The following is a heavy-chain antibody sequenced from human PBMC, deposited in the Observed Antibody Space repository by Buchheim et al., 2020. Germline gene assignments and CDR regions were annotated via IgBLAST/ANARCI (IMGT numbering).Heavy chain of an antibody. CDR3: ARDVVGITSVLDY. V-gene: IGHV1-46*03. Sequence: QVQLVQSGAEVKKPGASVKVSCKASGYTFTSYSMHWVRQAPGQGLEWMGMINPIGGSTSYAQKFQGRVTMTRDTATSHVYLELSSLRAGDTAVYYCARDVVGITSVLDYWGQG. D-gene: IGHD3-22*01. CDR1: GYTFTSYS. CDR2: INPIGGST. J-gene: IGHJ4*02.